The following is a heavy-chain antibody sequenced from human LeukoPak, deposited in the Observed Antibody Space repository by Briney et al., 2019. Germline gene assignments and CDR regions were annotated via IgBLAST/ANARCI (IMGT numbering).Heavy chain of an antibody. CDR2: INHSGST. D-gene: IGHD3-10*01. CDR3: ARDQHRSGLFY. Sequence: PSETLSLTCAVYGGSFSGYYWSWIRQPPGKGLEWIGEINHSGSTNYNPSLKSRVTISVDTSKNQFSLKLSSVTAADTAVYYCARDQHRSGLFYWGQGTLVTVSS. CDR1: GGSFSGYY. J-gene: IGHJ4*02. V-gene: IGHV4-34*01.